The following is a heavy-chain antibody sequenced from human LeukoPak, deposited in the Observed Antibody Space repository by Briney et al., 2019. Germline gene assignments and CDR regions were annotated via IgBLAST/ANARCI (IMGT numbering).Heavy chain of an antibody. Sequence: SETLSLTCAVSGDPINSIDWWSWVRQSPARGLEWIGEIYHSGGTNYNPSLKSRVTISVDKSKNHLSLKLTSVTAADAAVYFCVGNGYYALDYWGQGALVTVAS. CDR1: GDPINSIDW. D-gene: IGHD2/OR15-2a*01. V-gene: IGHV4-4*02. CDR2: IYHSGGT. CDR3: VGNGYYALDY. J-gene: IGHJ4*02.